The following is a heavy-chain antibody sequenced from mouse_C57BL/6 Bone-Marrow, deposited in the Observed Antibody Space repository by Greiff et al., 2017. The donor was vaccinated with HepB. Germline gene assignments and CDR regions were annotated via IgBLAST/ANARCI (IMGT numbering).Heavy chain of an antibody. D-gene: IGHD1-1*01. Sequence: QVQLQQSGTELVKPGASVKLSCKASGYTFTSYWMHWVKQRPGQGLEWIGNINPSNGGTNYNEKFKSKATLTVDKSSSTAYMQLSSLTSEDSAVYYCARTFITTVYFDYWGQGTTLTVSS. CDR3: ARTFITTVYFDY. J-gene: IGHJ2*01. V-gene: IGHV1-53*01. CDR1: GYTFTSYW. CDR2: INPSNGGT.